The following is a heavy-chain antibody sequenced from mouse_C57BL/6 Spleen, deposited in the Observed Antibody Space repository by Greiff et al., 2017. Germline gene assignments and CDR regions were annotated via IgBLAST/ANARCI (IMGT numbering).Heavy chain of an antibody. CDR3: ASEITTVVATKGYFDV. CDR1: GYSITSGYY. CDR2: ISYDGSN. V-gene: IGHV3-6*01. D-gene: IGHD1-1*01. Sequence: EVQVVESGPGLVKPSQSLSLTCSVTGYSITSGYYWNWIRQFPGNKLEWMGYISYDGSNNYNPSLKNRISITRDTSKNQFFLKLNSVTTEDTATYYCASEITTVVATKGYFDVWGTGTTVTVSS. J-gene: IGHJ1*03.